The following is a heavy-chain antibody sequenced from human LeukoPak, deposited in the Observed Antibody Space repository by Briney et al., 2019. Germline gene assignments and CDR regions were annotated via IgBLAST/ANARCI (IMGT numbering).Heavy chain of an antibody. J-gene: IGHJ4*02. CDR3: ARVHYDSSGYYYGTYYFDY. CDR1: GFTFSSYS. CDR2: ISSSSSYI. Sequence: GGSLRLSCAASGFTFSSYSMNWVRQAPGEGLEWASSISSSSSYIYYADSVKGRFTISRDNAKNSLYLQMNSLRAEDTAVYYCARVHYDSSGYYYGTYYFDYWGQGTLVTVSS. D-gene: IGHD3-22*01. V-gene: IGHV3-21*01.